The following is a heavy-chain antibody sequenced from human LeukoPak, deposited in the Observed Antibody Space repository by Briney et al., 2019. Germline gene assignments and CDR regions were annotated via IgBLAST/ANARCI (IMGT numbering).Heavy chain of an antibody. D-gene: IGHD3-22*01. Sequence: ASVKVSCKASGYTFTGYYMHWVRQAPGQGLEWMGRINPNSGGTNYAQKFQGWVTMTRDTSISTAYMELSRLRSDDTAVYYCARSYDSSGYYYVGYYYGMDVWGQGTTVTVSS. CDR1: GYTFTGYY. V-gene: IGHV1-2*04. CDR2: INPNSGGT. CDR3: ARSYDSSGYYYVGYYYGMDV. J-gene: IGHJ6*02.